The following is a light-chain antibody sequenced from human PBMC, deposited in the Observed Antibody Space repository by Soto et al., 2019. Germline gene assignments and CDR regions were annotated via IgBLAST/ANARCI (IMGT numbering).Light chain of an antibody. V-gene: IGKV1-39*01. J-gene: IGKJ3*01. CDR2: GTS. Sequence: DIQMTQSPLSLSASVGESVTITCRASQNISHFLNWYQQKPGKPPRLLIFGTSNLQSGVPSRFRGSRSETDFSLTISGLKPEDVSTYICQQSYRSPRNFGPGTRVA. CDR1: QNISHF. CDR3: QQSYRSPRN.